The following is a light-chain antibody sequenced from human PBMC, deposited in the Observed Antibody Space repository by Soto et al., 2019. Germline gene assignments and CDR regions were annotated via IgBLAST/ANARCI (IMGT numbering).Light chain of an antibody. CDR3: HQSYSTPVT. V-gene: IGKV1-39*01. CDR1: QSISSY. J-gene: IGKJ4*01. Sequence: DIQMTQSPSSLSASVGDRGTITCRASQSISSYLNWYQQKPWKAPKLLIYAASSLQSEVPSRLSSSGSRADFTLTISSLQPEDFATYCCHQSYSTPVTCDGGTEIEIK. CDR2: AAS.